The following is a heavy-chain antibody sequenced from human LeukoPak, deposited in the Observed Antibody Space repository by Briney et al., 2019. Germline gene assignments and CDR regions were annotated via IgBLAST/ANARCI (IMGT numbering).Heavy chain of an antibody. J-gene: IGHJ4*02. D-gene: IGHD1-26*01. V-gene: IGHV4-59*01. CDR3: ARGWGYVDY. CDR2: IYYSGNT. CDR1: GDSISSYY. Sequence: SETLSLTCTVSGDSISSYYWSWIRQPPGKGLEWIGYIYYSGNTNYNPSLKSRVTISVETSKNQFSLKLSSVTAADTAVYYCARGWGYVDYWGQGALVTVSS.